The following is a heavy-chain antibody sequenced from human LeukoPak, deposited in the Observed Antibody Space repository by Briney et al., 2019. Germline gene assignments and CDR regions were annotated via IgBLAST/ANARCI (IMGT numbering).Heavy chain of an antibody. CDR1: GFTVSSNS. CDR2: IYSGGST. D-gene: IGHD3-10*01. CDR3: ARENNFGSGMDV. J-gene: IGHJ6*02. V-gene: IGHV3-53*01. Sequence: GGSLRLSCAVSGFTVSSNSMTWVRQAPGKGLQWVSVIYSGGSTYYADSVKGRFTISRDNSKNTLYLQMNSLRAEDTAVYYCARENNFGSGMDVWGQGTTVTVSS.